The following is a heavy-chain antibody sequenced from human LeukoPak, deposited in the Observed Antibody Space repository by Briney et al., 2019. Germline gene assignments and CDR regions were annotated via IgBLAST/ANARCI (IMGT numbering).Heavy chain of an antibody. D-gene: IGHD2-15*01. V-gene: IGHV4-59*01. CDR3: ARDRTRPQGVGYCSGGSCYGPYYYYYYMDV. J-gene: IGHJ6*03. CDR2: IYYSGST. CDR1: GGSISSYY. Sequence: SETLSLTCTVSGGSISSYYWSWIRQPPGKGLEWIGYIYYSGSTNYNPSLKSRVTISVDTSKNQFSLKLSSVTAADTAVYYCARDRTRPQGVGYCSGGSCYGPYYYYYYMDVWGKGTTVTVSS.